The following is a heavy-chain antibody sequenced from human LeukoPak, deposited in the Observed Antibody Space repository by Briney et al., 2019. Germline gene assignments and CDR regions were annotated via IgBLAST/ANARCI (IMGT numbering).Heavy chain of an antibody. D-gene: IGHD3-9*01. V-gene: IGHV3-48*02. CDR3: ARTDILTGYLTFDY. CDR1: GFTFSSYS. Sequence: PGGSLRLSCAASGFTFSSYSMNWVRQAPGKGLEWVSYISSSSSTTYYADSVKGRFTISRDNAKNSLYLQMNSLRDEDTAVYYCARTDILTGYLTFDYWGQGTLVTVSS. CDR2: ISSSSSTT. J-gene: IGHJ4*02.